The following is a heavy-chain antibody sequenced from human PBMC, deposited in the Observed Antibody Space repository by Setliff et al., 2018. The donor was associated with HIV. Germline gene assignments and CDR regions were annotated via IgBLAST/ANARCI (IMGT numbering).Heavy chain of an antibody. CDR2: IYHRGST. V-gene: IGHV4-39*01. D-gene: IGHD6-19*01. J-gene: IGHJ4*02. CDR3: ARLRPSVADRSYFDH. CDR1: GDSISSNNYY. Sequence: SETLSLTCTVSGDSISSNNYYWAWIRQPPGKGLEWIGSIYHRGSTHHNPSLKSRVTFSVDTSKNQFSLKVNSVTAADTAVYYCARLRPSVADRSYFDHWGQGTLVTVSS.